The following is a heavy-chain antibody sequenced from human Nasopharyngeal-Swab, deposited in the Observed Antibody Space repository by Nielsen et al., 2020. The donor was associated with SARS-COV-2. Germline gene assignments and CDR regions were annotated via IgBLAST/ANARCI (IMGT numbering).Heavy chain of an antibody. CDR2: ISYDGSNK. CDR1: GFTFSSYG. J-gene: IGHJ4*02. D-gene: IGHD4-23*01. Sequence: GESLKISCAASGFTFSSYGMHWVRQAPGKGLEWVAVISYDGSNKYYADSGKGRFTISRDNSKNTLYLQMNSLRAEDTAVYYCAKGTAWEVGTLDYWGQGTLVTVSS. V-gene: IGHV3-30*18. CDR3: AKGTAWEVGTLDY.